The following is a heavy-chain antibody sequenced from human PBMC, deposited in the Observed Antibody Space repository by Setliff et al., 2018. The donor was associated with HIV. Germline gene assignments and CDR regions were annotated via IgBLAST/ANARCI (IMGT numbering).Heavy chain of an antibody. CDR2: ISYEEKNK. D-gene: IGHD3-22*01. J-gene: IGHJ4*02. CDR1: GFTFSSYA. Sequence: GALRLSCAASGFTFSSYAVHWVRQAPGKGLEWVAVISYEEKNKYYADSVKGRFTISRDNSKNTLYLQMDSLPAEDTAVYYCAREGGSSGYCGYFDYWGQGTLVTVSS. V-gene: IGHV3-30*01. CDR3: AREGGSSGYCGYFDY.